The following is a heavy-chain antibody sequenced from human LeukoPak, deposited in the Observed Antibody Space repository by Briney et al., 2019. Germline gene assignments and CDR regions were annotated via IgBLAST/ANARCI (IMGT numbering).Heavy chain of an antibody. CDR3: AKDSSMVRGVIITYSDY. D-gene: IGHD3-10*01. Sequence: PGGSLRLSCAASGFTFSDYYMSWIRQAPGKGLEWVSYISSSGNTIYYADSVKGRFTISRDNAKNSLYLQMNSLRAEDTAVYYCAKDSSMVRGVIITYSDYWGQGTLVTVSS. CDR2: ISSSGNTI. V-gene: IGHV3-11*04. CDR1: GFTFSDYY. J-gene: IGHJ4*02.